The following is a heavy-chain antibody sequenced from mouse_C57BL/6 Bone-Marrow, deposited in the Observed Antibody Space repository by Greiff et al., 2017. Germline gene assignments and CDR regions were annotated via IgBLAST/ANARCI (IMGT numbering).Heavy chain of an antibody. V-gene: IGHV1-18*01. D-gene: IGHD3-2*02. CDR1: GYTFTDYN. CDR2: INPNNGGT. CDR3: ARSRGTAQEVLFAY. Sequence: EVQLQQSGPELVKPGASVKIPCKASGYTFTDYNMDWVKQSHGKSLEWIGDINPNNGGTIYNQKFKGKATLTVDKSSSTAYMELRSLTSEDTAVYYCARSRGTAQEVLFAYWGQGTLVTVSA. J-gene: IGHJ3*01.